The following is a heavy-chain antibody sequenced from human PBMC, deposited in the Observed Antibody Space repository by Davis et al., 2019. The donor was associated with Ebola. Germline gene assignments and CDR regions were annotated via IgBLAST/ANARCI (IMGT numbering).Heavy chain of an antibody. V-gene: IGHV3-43*01. D-gene: IGHD6-13*01. J-gene: IGHJ4*02. Sequence: GESLKISCAASGFNFGDYPMHWVRQGPGKRLEWVSLITSDGASTYYADSAKGRFTISRDNTKNSLYLQMNSLRAEDTAVYYCARVRSSSWYVGPHDYWGQGTLVTVSP. CDR2: ITSDGAST. CDR1: GFNFGDYP. CDR3: ARVRSSSWYVGPHDY.